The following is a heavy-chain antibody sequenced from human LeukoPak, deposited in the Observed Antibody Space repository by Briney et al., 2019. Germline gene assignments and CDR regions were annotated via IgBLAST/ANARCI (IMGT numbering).Heavy chain of an antibody. CDR1: GFTFSSYG. Sequence: PGGSLRLSCAASGFTFSSYGMHWVRQAPGKGLEWVAFIRYDGNNKYYADSVKGRFTISRDNSKNTLYLQMSSLRAEDTAVYYCANATPGGSCPLDWGQGTLVTVSS. CDR2: IRYDGNNK. D-gene: IGHD2-15*01. J-gene: IGHJ4*02. V-gene: IGHV3-30*02. CDR3: ANATPGGSCPLD.